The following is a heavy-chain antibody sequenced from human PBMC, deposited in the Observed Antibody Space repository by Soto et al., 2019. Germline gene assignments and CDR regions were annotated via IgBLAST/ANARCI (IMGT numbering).Heavy chain of an antibody. V-gene: IGHV3-23*01. D-gene: IGHD4-17*01. CDR2: LGPDGRNT. CDR3: VKQMTTWTDSFFDF. Sequence: GGSLRLSCVASEFSFSRYAMTWVRQAAGKGLQWVAGLGPDGRNTFYGESVRGRFTISRDNSRNTLYLQMSSLRAEDTAVYFCVKQMTTWTDSFFDFWGQGIQVTVS. CDR1: EFSFSRYA. J-gene: IGHJ4*02.